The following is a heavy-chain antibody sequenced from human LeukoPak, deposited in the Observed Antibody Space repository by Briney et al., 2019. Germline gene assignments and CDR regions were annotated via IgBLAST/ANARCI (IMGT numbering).Heavy chain of an antibody. J-gene: IGHJ4*02. CDR3: ASFTSRLFDY. Sequence: PGGSLRLSCAASGFTFSSYSMNWVRQAPGKRLEWVSSISSSSSYIYYADSVKGRFTISRDNAKNSLYLQMNSLRAEDTAVYYCASFTSRLFDYWGQGTLVTVSS. CDR2: ISSSSSYI. CDR1: GFTFSSYS. D-gene: IGHD2-2*01. V-gene: IGHV3-21*01.